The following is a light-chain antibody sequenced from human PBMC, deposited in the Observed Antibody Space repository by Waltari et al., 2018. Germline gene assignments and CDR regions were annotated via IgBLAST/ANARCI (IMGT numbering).Light chain of an antibody. Sequence: DIQMTQSPSSLSASVGDRVTITCQASQDISNYLNWYQQKPGKAPKLLIYDASNLETGVPTRFSGSGSVTDFTFTISSLQPGDIATYYCQQYDNLPLTFGGGTKVEIK. CDR2: DAS. CDR1: QDISNY. V-gene: IGKV1-33*01. CDR3: QQYDNLPLT. J-gene: IGKJ4*01.